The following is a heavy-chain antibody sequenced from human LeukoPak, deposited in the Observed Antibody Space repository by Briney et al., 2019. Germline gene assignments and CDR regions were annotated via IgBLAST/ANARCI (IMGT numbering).Heavy chain of an antibody. CDR2: ISGSGGST. V-gene: IGHV3-23*01. J-gene: IGHJ5*02. D-gene: IGHD2-2*02. CDR1: GFTFSSYA. CDR3: ARRLGYCSSTSCYNNWFDP. Sequence: PGGSLRLSCAASGFTFSSYAMSWVRQAPGKGLEWVSAISGSGGSTYYADSVKGRFTISRDNSKNTLYLQMNSLRAEDTAVYYCARRLGYCSSTSCYNNWFDPWGQGTLVTVSS.